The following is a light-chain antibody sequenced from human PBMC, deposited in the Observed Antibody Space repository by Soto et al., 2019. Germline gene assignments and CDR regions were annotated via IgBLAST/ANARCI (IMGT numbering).Light chain of an antibody. J-gene: IGKJ1*01. V-gene: IGKV3-15*01. Sequence: EIVMTQSPATLSVSLGERATLSCRASQCVGSDLAWYQQKPGQAPRLLIYGASTRAAGIPARFSGSGSGTDFTLTISSLQSGDFAIYYCQQYNNWPPWTFGQGTMVEIK. CDR1: QCVGSD. CDR3: QQYNNWPPWT. CDR2: GAS.